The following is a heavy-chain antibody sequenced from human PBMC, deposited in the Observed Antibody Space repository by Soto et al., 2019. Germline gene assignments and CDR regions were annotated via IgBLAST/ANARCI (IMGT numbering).Heavy chain of an antibody. V-gene: IGHV3-23*01. J-gene: IGHJ6*03. Sequence: GGSLRLSCAASGFTFSSYAMSWVRQAPGKGLEWVSAISGSGGSTYYADSVKGRFTISRDNSKNTLYLQMNSLRAEDTAVYYCAKYPGIAAAGAYYYYYYMDVWGKGTTVTVSS. CDR1: GFTFSSYA. CDR2: ISGSGGST. CDR3: AKYPGIAAAGAYYYYYYMDV. D-gene: IGHD6-13*01.